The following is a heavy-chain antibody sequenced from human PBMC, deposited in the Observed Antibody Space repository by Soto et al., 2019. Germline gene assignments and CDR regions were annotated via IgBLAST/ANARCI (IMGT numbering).Heavy chain of an antibody. CDR3: VREGGENWFDP. J-gene: IGHJ5*02. V-gene: IGHV4-30-4*01. Sequence: PSETLSLTWSFSRCSISSGYYYWSWMRQSQGNGLEWIGYISCSASAFYNPSVKNRVTISLETSKIEFSLKLSSVNAADTAVYYCVREGGENWFDPWGQGTLVTVSS. CDR2: ISCSASA. CDR1: RCSISSGYYY. D-gene: IGHD2-21*01.